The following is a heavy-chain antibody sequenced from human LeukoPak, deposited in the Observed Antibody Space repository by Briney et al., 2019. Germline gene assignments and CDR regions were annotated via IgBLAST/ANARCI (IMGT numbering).Heavy chain of an antibody. V-gene: IGHV3-23*01. CDR2: ISNSGYNT. D-gene: IGHD1-1*01. J-gene: IGHJ4*02. Sequence: PGGFLRLSCAASGFSVSSCAMSWVRQAPGKGLEWVSSISNSGYNTWYADSVKGRFTISRDNSQNTLYLQMSGLRAEDTALYYCARHDGSSFIYYVDHWGQGALVTVSS. CDR3: ARHDGSSFIYYVDH. CDR1: GFSVSSCA.